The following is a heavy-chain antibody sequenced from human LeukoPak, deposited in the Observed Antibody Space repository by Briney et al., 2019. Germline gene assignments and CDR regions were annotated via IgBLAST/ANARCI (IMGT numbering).Heavy chain of an antibody. J-gene: IGHJ4*02. Sequence: GSLRLSCAASGFTFSSYGMHWVRQAPGKGLEWVAVIWYDGSNKFYADSVKGRFTISRDNSKNTLYLQMNSLRAEDTAVYYCARDRAAADLDYWGQGTLVTVPS. CDR2: IWYDGSNK. CDR3: ARDRAAADLDY. D-gene: IGHD6-13*01. CDR1: GFTFSSYG. V-gene: IGHV3-33*01.